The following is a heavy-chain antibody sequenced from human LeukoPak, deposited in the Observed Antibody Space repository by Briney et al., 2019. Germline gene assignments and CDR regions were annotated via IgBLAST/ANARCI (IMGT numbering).Heavy chain of an antibody. CDR1: GGSISSGSYY. D-gene: IGHD3-10*01. Sequence: SETLSLTCTVSGGSISSGSYYWSWIRQPAGKGLEWIGRIYTSGSTNYNPSLKSRVTISVDTSKNQFSLKLSSVTAADTAAYYCAREFRGYFDYWGQGTLVTVSS. CDR3: AREFRGYFDY. V-gene: IGHV4-61*02. CDR2: IYTSGST. J-gene: IGHJ4*02.